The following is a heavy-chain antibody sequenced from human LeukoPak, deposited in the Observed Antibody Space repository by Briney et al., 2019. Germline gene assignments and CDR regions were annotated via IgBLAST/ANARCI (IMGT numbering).Heavy chain of an antibody. CDR2: FDPEDGET. D-gene: IGHD6-19*01. CDR3: ATGRAIAVAGWFDP. CDR1: GYTLTELS. J-gene: IGHJ5*02. Sequence: ASVKVSCKVSGYTLTELSMHWVRQTPCKGLEWVGGFDPEDGETIYAQKFQGRVTMTEDTSTDTAYMELSSLRSEDTAVYYCATGRAIAVAGWFDPWGQGTLVTVSS. V-gene: IGHV1-24*01.